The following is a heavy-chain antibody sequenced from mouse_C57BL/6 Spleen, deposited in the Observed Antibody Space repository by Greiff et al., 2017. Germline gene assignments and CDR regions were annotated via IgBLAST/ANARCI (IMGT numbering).Heavy chain of an antibody. CDR1: GYTFTSYW. J-gene: IGHJ3*01. CDR3: ARREYYGIAWFAY. D-gene: IGHD1-1*01. Sequence: QVQLQQPGAELVMPGASVKLSCKASGYTFTSYWMHWVKQRPGQGLEWIGEIDPSDSYTNYNQKFKGKSALTVDKSSSPADMQLSSLTSEGCAVYYGARREYYGIAWFAYWGQGTLVTVSA. V-gene: IGHV1-69*01. CDR2: IDPSDSYT.